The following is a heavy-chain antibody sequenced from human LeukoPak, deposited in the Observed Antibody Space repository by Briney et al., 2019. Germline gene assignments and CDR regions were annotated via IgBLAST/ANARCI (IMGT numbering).Heavy chain of an antibody. V-gene: IGHV1-24*01. D-gene: IGHD3-22*01. CDR2: FDPEDGET. CDR1: GYTLTELS. CDR3: ATGYYDSSGWVN. Sequence: ASVKVSCKVSGYTLTELSMHWVRQAPGKGLEWMGGFDPEDGETIYAQKFQGRVTMTEDTSTDTAYMELSSLRSEDTAVYYCATGYYDSSGWVNWGQGTLVTVSS. J-gene: IGHJ4*02.